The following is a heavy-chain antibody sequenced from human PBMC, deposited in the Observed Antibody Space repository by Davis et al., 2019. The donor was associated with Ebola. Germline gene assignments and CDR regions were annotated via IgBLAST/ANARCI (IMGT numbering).Heavy chain of an antibody. CDR1: GFTFNLHS. CDR3: SRDKGFNTFEY. J-gene: IGHJ4*02. Sequence: GESLKISCAASGFTFNLHSMTWVRQAPGTGLELVSSVSTWGKYIYYVNSVRGRFTISKDNAKHSLYLQMNGLRDEDTAVYYCSRDKGFNTFEYWGQGTLVTVSS. V-gene: IGHV3-21*01. D-gene: IGHD2/OR15-2a*01. CDR2: VSTWGKYI.